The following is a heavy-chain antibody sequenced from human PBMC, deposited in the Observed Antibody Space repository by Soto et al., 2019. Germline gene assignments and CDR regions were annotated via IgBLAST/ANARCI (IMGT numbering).Heavy chain of an antibody. CDR2: IIPIFGTA. J-gene: IGHJ4*02. D-gene: IGHD5-18*01. CDR3: ATLGGTAMVKIDY. Sequence: QVQLVQSGAEVKKPGSSVKVSCKASGGTFSSYAISWVRQAPGQGLEWMGGIIPIFGTANYAQKFQGRVTITEDKSTSTAYRELSSLRSADTAVYYCATLGGTAMVKIDYLGQGTLVTVSS. V-gene: IGHV1-69*06. CDR1: GGTFSSYA.